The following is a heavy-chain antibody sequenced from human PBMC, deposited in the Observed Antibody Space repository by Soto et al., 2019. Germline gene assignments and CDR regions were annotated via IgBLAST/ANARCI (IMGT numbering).Heavy chain of an antibody. CDR3: AKDDLLWFGEFDF. V-gene: IGHV3-23*01. J-gene: IGHJ4*02. D-gene: IGHD3-10*01. Sequence: GGSLRLSCAASGFTFSSYAMSWVRQAPGKGLEWVSAISGSGGSTYYADSVKGRFTISRDNSKNTLYLQMNSLRVEDTAVYFCAKDDLLWFGEFDFWGQGTMVTVSS. CDR1: GFTFSSYA. CDR2: ISGSGGST.